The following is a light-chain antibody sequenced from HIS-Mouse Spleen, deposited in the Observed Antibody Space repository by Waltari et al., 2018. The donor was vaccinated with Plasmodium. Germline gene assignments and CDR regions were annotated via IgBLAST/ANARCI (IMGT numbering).Light chain of an antibody. V-gene: IGKV3-15*01. Sequence: EIVMTQSPATLSVSPGERATLSCWASQSVSSNLAGYQQKPGQAPRLLIYGASTRATGIPARFSGSGSGTEFTLTISSMQSEDFAVYYCQQYNNWPRGTFGQGTKVEIK. CDR2: GAS. CDR1: QSVSSN. J-gene: IGKJ1*01. CDR3: QQYNNWPRGT.